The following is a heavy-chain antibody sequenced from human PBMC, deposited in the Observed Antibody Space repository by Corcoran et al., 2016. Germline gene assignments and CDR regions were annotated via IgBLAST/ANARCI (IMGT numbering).Heavy chain of an antibody. J-gene: IGHJ4*02. CDR2: IIPIVGTA. CDR1: GGTFSSYA. V-gene: IGHV1-69*06. CDR3: ARARAKRSTIFGVVPKGFDY. Sequence: QVQLVQSGAEVKKPGSSVKVSCKASGGTFSSYAISWVRQATGQGLEWMGGIIPIVGTANYAQKFQGRVTITADKSTSTAYMELSSLRSEDTTVAYWARARAKRSTIFGVVPKGFDYWVQGTMVTVSS. D-gene: IGHD3-3*01.